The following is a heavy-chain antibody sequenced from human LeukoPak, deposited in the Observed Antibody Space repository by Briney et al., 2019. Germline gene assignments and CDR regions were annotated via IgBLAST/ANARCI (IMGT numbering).Heavy chain of an antibody. Sequence: GGSLRLSCAASGITFSSYNMNWVRQAPGKGLEWVSYISSSSSTIYYADSVKGRFTISRDNAKNSLYLQMNSLRAEDTAVYYCARGMVTKDYYFDYWGQGTLVTVSS. CDR1: GITFSSYN. J-gene: IGHJ4*02. CDR2: ISSSSSTI. V-gene: IGHV3-48*01. CDR3: ARGMVTKDYYFDY. D-gene: IGHD5-18*01.